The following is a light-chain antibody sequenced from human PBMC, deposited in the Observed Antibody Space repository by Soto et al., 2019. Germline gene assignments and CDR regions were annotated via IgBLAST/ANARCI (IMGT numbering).Light chain of an antibody. CDR3: QQYNNRWT. CDR1: QSVSSN. Sequence: EIVMTQSPATPSVSPGERATLSCRASQSVSSNLAWYQQKRGQAPRLLIYGAFMRATGIPARFSGSGSGTEFTLTISSLQSEDVAVYYCQQYNNRWTFGLGTKVDIK. V-gene: IGKV3-15*01. J-gene: IGKJ1*01. CDR2: GAF.